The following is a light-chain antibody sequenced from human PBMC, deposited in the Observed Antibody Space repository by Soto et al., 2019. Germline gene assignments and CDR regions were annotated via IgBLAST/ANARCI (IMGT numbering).Light chain of an antibody. CDR1: QAIRSA. CDR2: AAS. J-gene: IGKJ1*01. V-gene: IGKV1-6*01. CDR3: LFDFSYFWA. Sequence: AIQLTQSPSSLSASVGDRVTITCRARQAIRSALGWYQQKPGKVPKLLIYAASTLPSGVPSRFSGNGSGTDFTLTINSLQPEDFATYYCLFDFSYFWAFGEGTKVE.